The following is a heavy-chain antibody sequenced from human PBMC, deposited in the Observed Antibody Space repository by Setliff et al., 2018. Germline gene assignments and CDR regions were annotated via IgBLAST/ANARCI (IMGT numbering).Heavy chain of an antibody. CDR1: GFTFSNHW. D-gene: IGHD6-6*01. J-gene: IGHJ4*02. V-gene: IGHV3-7*03. CDR3: ARWTARGVDY. Sequence: GGSLRLSCAASGFTFSNHWMTWVRQAPGKGLEWVANIKQDGSDKYYVDSVKGRFTVSRDNAKNSLYLQMSSRRAEETAVYYCARWTARGVDYWGQGTLVTVSS. CDR2: IKQDGSDK.